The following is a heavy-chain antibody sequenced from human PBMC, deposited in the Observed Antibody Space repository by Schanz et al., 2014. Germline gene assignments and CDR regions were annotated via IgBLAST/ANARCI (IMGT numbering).Heavy chain of an antibody. CDR3: ASPSGYSDYGTYFDF. CDR2: ISNDGSIK. V-gene: IGHV3-30*19. Sequence: QVQLVESGGGVVQFGRSLRLSCVASGFTFSSYGIHWFRQPAGKGLEWVALISNDGSIKYYADSVEGRFTISRDNSRNTLYLQMNSLRTEDTAVYYCASPSGYSDYGTYFDFWGQGTLVTVSS. CDR1: GFTFSSYG. J-gene: IGHJ4*02. D-gene: IGHD5-12*01.